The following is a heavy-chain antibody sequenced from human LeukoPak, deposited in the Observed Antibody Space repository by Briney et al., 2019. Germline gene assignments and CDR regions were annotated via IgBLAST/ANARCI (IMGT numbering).Heavy chain of an antibody. D-gene: IGHD6-13*01. J-gene: IGHJ4*02. V-gene: IGHV4-4*07. Sequence: KPSETLSLTCTVSGGSIGNYLWTWIRQPAGKGLEWIGRIYTSGSAKYTPSVFTNYDPSLKSRATLSLDTSKNQFSLKMTSVTAADTAVYYCARHLAFFGPGIAAAGAFDYWGQGTLVTVSS. CDR2: IYTSGSAKYTPSVFT. CDR1: GGSIGNYL. CDR3: ARHLAFFGPGIAAAGAFDY.